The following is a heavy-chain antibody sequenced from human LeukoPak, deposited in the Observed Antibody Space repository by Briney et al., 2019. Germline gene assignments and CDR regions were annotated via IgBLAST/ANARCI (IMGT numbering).Heavy chain of an antibody. V-gene: IGHV1-18*01. D-gene: IGHD3-9*01. J-gene: IGHJ4*03. Sequence: ASVKVSCKASGYTFTSYGISWVRQAPGQGLEWMGWISAYNGNTNYAQRLQGRLTMTIGPSTSTAYMELRSLRSDDTAVYYCARDGSYDVLTGSYTSTYFDYWGQGTTVTVSS. CDR2: ISAYNGNT. CDR1: GYTFTSYG. CDR3: ARDGSYDVLTGSYTSTYFDY.